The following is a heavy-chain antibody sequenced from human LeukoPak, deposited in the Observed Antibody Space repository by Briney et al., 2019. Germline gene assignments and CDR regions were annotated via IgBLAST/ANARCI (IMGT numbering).Heavy chain of an antibody. J-gene: IGHJ3*02. V-gene: IGHV4-39*01. D-gene: IGHD2-2*01. CDR2: IYYSGST. CDR3: ARQPGDKYAAFDI. CDR1: GGSISSSSYY. Sequence: SETLSLTCTVSGGSISSSSYYWGWIRQPPGKGLEWIGSIYYSGSTNYNPSLKSRVTISVDTSKNQFSLKLSSVTAADTAVYYCARQPGDKYAAFDIWGQGTMVTVSS.